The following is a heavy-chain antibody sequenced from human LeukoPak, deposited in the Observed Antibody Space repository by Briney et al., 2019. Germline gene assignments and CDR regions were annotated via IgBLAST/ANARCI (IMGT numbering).Heavy chain of an antibody. CDR1: GGSISSYY. CDR3: ARDLSATTRDDAFDI. J-gene: IGHJ3*02. CDR2: IYYSGST. D-gene: IGHD6-25*01. V-gene: IGHV4-59*01. Sequence: SETLSLTCTVSGGSISSYYWTWIRQPPGKGLEWIGYIYYSGSTNYNPSLKSRVTISVDTSKNQFSLKLSSVTAADTAVYYCARDLSATTRDDAFDIWGQGTMVTVSS.